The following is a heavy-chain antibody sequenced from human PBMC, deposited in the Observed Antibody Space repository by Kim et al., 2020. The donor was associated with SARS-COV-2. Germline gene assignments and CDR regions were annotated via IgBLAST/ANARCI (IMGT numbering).Heavy chain of an antibody. V-gene: IGHV4-59*01. CDR2: IYYSGST. J-gene: IGHJ4*02. D-gene: IGHD1-26*01. CDR1: GGSISNYY. Sequence: SETLSLTCTVSGGSISNYYWSWIRQPPGKGLEWIGYIYYSGSTNYNPSLKSRVTISVDTSNNQVFLTLSSVTAADTAVYYCARGRWELPYWGQGTLVTVSA. CDR3: ARGRWELPY.